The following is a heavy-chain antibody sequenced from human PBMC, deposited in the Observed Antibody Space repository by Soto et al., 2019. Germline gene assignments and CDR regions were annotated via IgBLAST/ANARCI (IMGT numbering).Heavy chain of an antibody. D-gene: IGHD5-12*01. CDR3: ARDYTPGGHSGYDFAFDI. Sequence: QVQLQESGPGLVKPSETLSLTCTVSGVSVSSGSDYWSWIRQPPGKGLEWIGYMYYTGSTNYNPXXTGRPTLSVVXXTXQXXLRLSSVTAADKAMFYCARDYTPGGHSGYDFAFDIWGQGTMVTVSS. CDR2: MYYTGST. CDR1: GVSVSSGSDY. J-gene: IGHJ3*02. V-gene: IGHV4-61*01.